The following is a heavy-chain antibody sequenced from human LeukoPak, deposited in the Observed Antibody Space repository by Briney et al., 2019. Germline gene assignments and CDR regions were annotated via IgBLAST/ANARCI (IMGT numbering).Heavy chain of an antibody. CDR2: SHDTWST. CDR1: GGSIGSYY. CDR3: ARGRSGGDWFDT. Sequence: SETLSLTFTGSGGSIGSYYWSWIRQPPAKGLEWIGYSHDTWSTKYNPPLKSRVTISLYTSSNHVSLKLTSVTAADPAVSYCARGRSGGDWFDTWGQGTLVTVSS. D-gene: IGHD3-10*01. J-gene: IGHJ5*02. V-gene: IGHV4-59*01.